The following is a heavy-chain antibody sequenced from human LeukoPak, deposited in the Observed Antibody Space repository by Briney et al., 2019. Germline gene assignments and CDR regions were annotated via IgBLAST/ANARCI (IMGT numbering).Heavy chain of an antibody. CDR1: GGSSRRYY. CDR3: ARRRSGTSSEFDP. V-gene: IGHV4-59*08. CDR2: IYYSGST. J-gene: IGHJ5*02. Sequence: SETLSLTCTVSGGSSRRYYWSWIPQPPGKGLEWIGYIYYSGSTNYNPSLKSRVTMSVDTSKNQFSLKLSSVTAADTAVYYCARRRSGTSSEFDPWGQGTLVTVSS. D-gene: IGHD6-6*01.